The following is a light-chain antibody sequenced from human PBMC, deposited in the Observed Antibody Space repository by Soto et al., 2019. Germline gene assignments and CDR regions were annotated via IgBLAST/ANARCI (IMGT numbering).Light chain of an antibody. CDR1: SSDVGTYNL. CDR3: CAYAGSSTHVV. J-gene: IGLJ2*01. Sequence: QSALTQPASVSGSPGQSITISCTGTSSDVGTYNLVSWYQQHPGKAPKLMIYEGTKRPSGVSNRISGSKSGNTASQTISGLQAGDEADYFCCAYAGSSTHVVFGGGTKLTVL. V-gene: IGLV2-23*01. CDR2: EGT.